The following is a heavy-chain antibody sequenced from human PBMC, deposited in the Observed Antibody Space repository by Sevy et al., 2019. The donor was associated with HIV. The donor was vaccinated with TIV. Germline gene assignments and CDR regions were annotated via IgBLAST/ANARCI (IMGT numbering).Heavy chain of an antibody. V-gene: IGHV3-53*01. J-gene: IGHJ4*02. CDR3: AKTPFMDFWNDYYSFYFDF. CDR1: GFTVSSNF. Sequence: GGSLRLSCAVSGFTVSSNFMSWVRQAPGKGLEWVSVIWLTGTTYYADSVKGRFTISRDNSKNTVYLQMNNVGVEETAVYFCAKTPFMDFWNDYYSFYFDFWGQGTLVTVSS. CDR2: IWLTGTT. D-gene: IGHD3-3*01.